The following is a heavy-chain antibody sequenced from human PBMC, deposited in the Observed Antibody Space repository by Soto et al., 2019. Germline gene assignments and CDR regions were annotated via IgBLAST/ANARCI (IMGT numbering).Heavy chain of an antibody. CDR3: RRSSRYLTDV. CDR2: IYYSGNT. J-gene: IGHJ6*02. Sequence: PSETLSLTCTVSGGSISRSSYYWCWIRQPPGKGLEWIGSIYYSGNTYYNPSLKSQVTISVDTSKNQFSLKVISVTAADTAVYYCRRSSRYLTDVWCQGTTVTVSS. CDR1: GGSISRSSYY. D-gene: IGHD6-13*01. V-gene: IGHV4-39*01.